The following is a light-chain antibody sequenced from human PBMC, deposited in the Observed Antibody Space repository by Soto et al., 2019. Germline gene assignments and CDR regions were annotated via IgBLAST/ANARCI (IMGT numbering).Light chain of an antibody. Sequence: QSVLTQPPSVSGAPGQRVTISCTGSSSNIGAGYDVHWYQQLPGTAPKLLIYGNSNRPSGVPDRFSGSKSGTSASQAITGLQAEDEADYYCQSYDSILSVLVFGGGTKLTVL. J-gene: IGLJ2*01. CDR1: SSNIGAGYD. CDR3: QSYDSILSVLV. V-gene: IGLV1-40*01. CDR2: GNS.